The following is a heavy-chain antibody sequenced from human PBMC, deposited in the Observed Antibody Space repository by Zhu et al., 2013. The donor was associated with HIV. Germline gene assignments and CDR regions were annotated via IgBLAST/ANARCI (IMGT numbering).Heavy chain of an antibody. CDR3: AREINRYFDL. Sequence: EVQLVESGGGLVQPGGSLRLSCAASGFTFSSYWMHWVRQAPGKGLVWVSRINSDGSTTNYADSVKGRFTISRDNAKNTLYLQMNSLRADDTAVYYCAREINRYFDLWGRGTLVTVSS. J-gene: IGHJ2*01. CDR1: GFTFSSYW. CDR2: INSDGSTT. V-gene: IGHV3-74*01.